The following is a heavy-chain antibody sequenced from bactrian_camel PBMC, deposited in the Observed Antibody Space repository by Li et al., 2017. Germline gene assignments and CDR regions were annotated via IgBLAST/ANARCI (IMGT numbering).Heavy chain of an antibody. CDR2: ITSSGRTT. J-gene: IGHJ4*01. D-gene: IGHD6*01. CDR1: GFTFRYVD. CDR3: AVAESAVVAGLSDLTH. V-gene: IGHV3S42*01. Sequence: VQLVESGGGSVQAGGSLRLSCTASGFTFRYVDMGWYRQAPGKGLEWVSSITSSGRTTSYADSVKGRFTISLDNAKKTVYLQMNSLKPEDTAMYYCAVAESAVVAGLSDLTHLGQGTQVTVS.